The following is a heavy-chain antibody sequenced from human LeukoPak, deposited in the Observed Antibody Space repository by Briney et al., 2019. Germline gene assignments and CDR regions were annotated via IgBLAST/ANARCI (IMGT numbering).Heavy chain of an antibody. CDR1: GYTFPNCW. Sequence: GESLKISCQGSGYTFPNCWIGWVRQMPGKGLELMGIIYPGDSDIRYSPSFQGQVTISADKSINTAYLQWKSLKVSDTAMYYCARGPRYFDAWGQGTLVTVSS. D-gene: IGHD2-15*01. J-gene: IGHJ5*02. CDR3: ARGPRYFDA. CDR2: IYPGDSDI. V-gene: IGHV5-51*01.